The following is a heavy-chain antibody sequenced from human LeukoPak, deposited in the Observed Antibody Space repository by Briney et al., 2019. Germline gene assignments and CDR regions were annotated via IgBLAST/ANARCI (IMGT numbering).Heavy chain of an antibody. Sequence: GGSLRLSCVASGFNFNMFWMSWVRQAPGKGLEWVANIKQDGSEEYYVDSVKGRFTISRDNAKNSLYLQMNSLRAEDTTVYYCAREGSRQQPPTFIVKYYYYYYMDVWGKGTTVTVSS. D-gene: IGHD6-13*01. CDR2: IKQDGSEE. CDR3: AREGSRQQPPTFIVKYYYYYYMDV. CDR1: GFNFNMFW. J-gene: IGHJ6*03. V-gene: IGHV3-7*01.